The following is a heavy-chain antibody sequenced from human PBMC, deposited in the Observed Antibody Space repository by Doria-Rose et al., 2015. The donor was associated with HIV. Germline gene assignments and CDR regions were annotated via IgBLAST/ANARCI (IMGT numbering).Heavy chain of an antibody. Sequence: WIRQPPGKGLEWIGEINHSGSTNYNPSLKSRVTILVDTSKNQFSLKLNSVTAADRAVYFCARRRSPGRYFDSWGQGTLVTVST. CDR2: INHSGST. J-gene: IGHJ4*02. D-gene: IGHD1-26*01. CDR3: ARRRSPGRYFDS. V-gene: IGHV4-34*01.